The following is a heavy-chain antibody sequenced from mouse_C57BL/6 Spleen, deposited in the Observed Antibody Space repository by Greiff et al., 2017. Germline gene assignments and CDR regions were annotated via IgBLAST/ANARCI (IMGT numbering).Heavy chain of an antibody. D-gene: IGHD2-4*01. CDR3: TRDPRYDYDERENWYFDV. J-gene: IGHJ1*03. Sequence: EVQLVESGEGLVKPGGSLKLSCAASGFTFSSYAMSWVRQTPEKRLEWVAYISSGGDYIYYADTVKGRFTISRDNARNTLYLQMSSLKSEDTAMYYCTRDPRYDYDERENWYFDVWGTGTTVTVSS. CDR1: GFTFSSYA. V-gene: IGHV5-9-1*02. CDR2: ISSGGDYI.